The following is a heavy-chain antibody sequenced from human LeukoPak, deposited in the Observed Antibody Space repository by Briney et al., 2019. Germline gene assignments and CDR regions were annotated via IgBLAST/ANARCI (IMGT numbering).Heavy chain of an antibody. V-gene: IGHV4-34*01. CDR2: INHSGST. CDR1: GGSFSGYY. J-gene: IGHJ5*02. CDR3: ARHSRIRITMVRGVIRGFDP. D-gene: IGHD3-10*01. Sequence: SETLSLTCAVYGGSFSGYYWSWIRQPPGKGLEWIGEINHSGSTNYNPSLKSRVTISVDTSKNQFSLKLSSVTAADTAVYYCARHSRIRITMVRGVIRGFDPWGQGTLVTVSS.